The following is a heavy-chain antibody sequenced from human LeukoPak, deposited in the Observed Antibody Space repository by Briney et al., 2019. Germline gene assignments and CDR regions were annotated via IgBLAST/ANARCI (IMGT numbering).Heavy chain of an antibody. D-gene: IGHD1-26*01. CDR3: TRGRGSYSLDY. CDR1: GFTLSSYA. J-gene: IGHJ4*02. V-gene: IGHV3-30*01. Sequence: GRSLRLSCAASGFTLSSYAMHWVRQAPGKGLEGGAIISYDGSNEHYADSVKGRFIISRDNSKNTLYLQMNSLRAEDTAIYYCTRGRGSYSLDYWGRGTLVTVSS. CDR2: ISYDGSNE.